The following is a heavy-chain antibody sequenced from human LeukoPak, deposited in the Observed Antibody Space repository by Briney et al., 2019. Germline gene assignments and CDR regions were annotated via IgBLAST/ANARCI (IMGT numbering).Heavy chain of an antibody. Sequence: ASVKVSCKASGGTFSSYAISWVRQAPGQGLEWMGWINTNAGDPTYAQDFTGRFVFSLDTSVSTAYLQISSLKAEDTAVYYCARAQWLVDGDAFDIWGQGTMVTVSS. CDR2: INTNAGDP. CDR3: ARAQWLVDGDAFDI. CDR1: GGTFSSYA. V-gene: IGHV7-4-1*02. J-gene: IGHJ3*02. D-gene: IGHD6-19*01.